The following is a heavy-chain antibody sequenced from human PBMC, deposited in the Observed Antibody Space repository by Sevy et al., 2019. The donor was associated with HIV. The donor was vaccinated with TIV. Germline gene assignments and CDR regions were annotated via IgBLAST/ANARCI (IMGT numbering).Heavy chain of an antibody. CDR1: GFTFSSYW. V-gene: IGHV3-74*03. CDR2: INSDGSST. D-gene: IGHD7-27*01. J-gene: IGHJ4*02. Sequence: GGSLRLSCAASGFTFSSYWMHWVRQAPGKGLVWVSRINSDGSSTAYADSVKGRSTISRDNAKNTLYLQVNSLRAEDTAMYYCARPSRTAPTGAFDSWGQGTLVTVSS. CDR3: ARPSRTAPTGAFDS.